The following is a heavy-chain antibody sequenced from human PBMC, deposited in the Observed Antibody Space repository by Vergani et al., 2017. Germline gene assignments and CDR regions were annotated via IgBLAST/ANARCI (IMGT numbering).Heavy chain of an antibody. V-gene: IGHV3-48*03. CDR3: ARGGLYYYDSSGYPYYFDY. Sequence: EVQLVESGGGLVQPGGSLRLSCAASGFTFSSYEMNWVRQAPGKGLEWVSYISSSGSTIYYADSVKGRFTISRDNAKNSLYRQMNSLRAEDTAVYYCARGGLYYYDSSGYPYYFDYWGQGTLVTVSS. CDR1: GFTFSSYE. CDR2: ISSSGSTI. D-gene: IGHD3-22*01. J-gene: IGHJ4*02.